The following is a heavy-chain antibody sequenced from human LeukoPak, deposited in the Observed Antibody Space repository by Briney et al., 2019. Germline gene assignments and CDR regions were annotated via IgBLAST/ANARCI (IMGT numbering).Heavy chain of an antibody. J-gene: IGHJ4*02. CDR2: ISGSGGST. V-gene: IGHV3-23*01. Sequence: GGSLRLSCAASGFTFSSYAMSWVRQAPGKGLEWVSAISGSGGSTYYADSVKGRFTISRDNSKNTLYLQMSSLRAEDTAVYYCAKASYSSTWDHTYYFGYWGQGTLVTVSS. CDR1: GFTFSSYA. CDR3: AKASYSSTWDHTYYFGY. D-gene: IGHD6-13*01.